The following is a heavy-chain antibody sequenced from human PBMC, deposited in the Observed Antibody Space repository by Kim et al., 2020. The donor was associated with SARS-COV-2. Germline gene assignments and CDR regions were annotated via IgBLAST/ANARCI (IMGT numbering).Heavy chain of an antibody. J-gene: IGHJ6*02. CDR3: ARGWWLAYYYYYGMDV. D-gene: IGHD2-15*01. V-gene: IGHV3-30*01. Sequence: SVKGRFTISRDNSKNTLYLQMNSLRAEDTAVYYCARGWWLAYYYYYGMDVWGQGTTVTVSS.